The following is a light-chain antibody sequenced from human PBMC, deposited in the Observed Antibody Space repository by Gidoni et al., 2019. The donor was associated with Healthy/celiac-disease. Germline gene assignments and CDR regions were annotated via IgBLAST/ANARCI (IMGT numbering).Light chain of an antibody. V-gene: IGKV1-5*03. Sequence: DIQITQSPSTLSASVGDRVTISCRASQSISSWLAWYQQKPGKAPKLLSYKAASLESGVPSRFSGSGSGTEFTLNISNLQADDFATYYCQQYNSYSPVTFGGGTKVEIK. CDR3: QQYNSYSPVT. CDR1: QSISSW. CDR2: KAA. J-gene: IGKJ4*01.